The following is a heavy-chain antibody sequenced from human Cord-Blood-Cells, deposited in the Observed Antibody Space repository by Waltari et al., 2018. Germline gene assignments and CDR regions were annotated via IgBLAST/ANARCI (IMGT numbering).Heavy chain of an antibody. J-gene: IGHJ4*02. CDR1: GYTLTALS. D-gene: IGHD6-19*01. V-gene: IGHV1-24*01. CDR3: ATEGYSSGWYDY. Sequence: QVQLVQSGAEVKKPGASVKVSCKVSGYTLTALSMTWVRQASGKGLEWMGGFDPEEGETIYAQKFQGRVTMTEDTSTDTAYMELSSLRSEDTAVYYCATEGYSSGWYDYWGQGTLVTVSS. CDR2: FDPEEGET.